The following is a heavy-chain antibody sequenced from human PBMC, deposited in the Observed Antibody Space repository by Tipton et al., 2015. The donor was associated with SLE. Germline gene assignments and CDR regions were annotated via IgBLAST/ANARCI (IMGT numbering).Heavy chain of an antibody. CDR3: ARAKYYCGSGCYLDDY. J-gene: IGHJ4*02. CDR1: GFTFSSYA. Sequence: SLRLSCAASGFTFSSYAMHWVRQAPGKGLEWVAVISYDGSNKYYADSVKGRFTISRDNSKNTLYLQMNSLRAEDTAVYYCARAKYYCGSGCYLDDYWGQGTLVTVSS. V-gene: IGHV3-30*04. D-gene: IGHD3-10*01. CDR2: ISYDGSNK.